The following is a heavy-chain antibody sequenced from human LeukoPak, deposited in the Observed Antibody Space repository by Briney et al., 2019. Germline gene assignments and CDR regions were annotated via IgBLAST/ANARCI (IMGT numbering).Heavy chain of an antibody. D-gene: IGHD3-10*01. CDR3: AREFYYYGSGRNTYYYYMDV. J-gene: IGHJ6*03. CDR2: ISSSSSII. V-gene: IGHV3-48*01. CDR1: GFTFSSYS. Sequence: GGSLRLSCAASGFTFSSYSMNWVRQAPGKGLEWVSYISSSSSIIYYADSVKGRFTISRNNAKNSLYLQMNSLRAEDTAVYYCAREFYYYGSGRNTYYYYMDVWGKGTTVTVSS.